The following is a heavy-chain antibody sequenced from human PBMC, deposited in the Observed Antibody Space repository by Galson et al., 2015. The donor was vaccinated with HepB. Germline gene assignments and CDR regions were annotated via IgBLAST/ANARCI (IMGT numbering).Heavy chain of an antibody. J-gene: IGHJ4*02. CDR3: AKAGVVRYYDILPGYYNIYYFDY. CDR1: GFTFNRFG. Sequence: SLRLSCAASGFTFNRFGMHWVRQAPGKGLEWVAVTWYDGSEKYYAGSVKGRFTISRDNSKNTVYLQMNSLRAEDTAVYFCAKAGVVRYYDILPGYYNIYYFDYWGQGTLVTVSS. CDR2: TWYDGSEK. V-gene: IGHV3-33*06. D-gene: IGHD3-9*01.